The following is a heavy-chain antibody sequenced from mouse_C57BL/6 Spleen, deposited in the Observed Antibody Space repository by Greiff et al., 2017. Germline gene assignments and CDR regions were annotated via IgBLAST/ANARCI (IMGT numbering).Heavy chain of an antibody. J-gene: IGHJ2*01. CDR3: ARNDGYYAYYFDY. CDR1: GYTFTSYW. D-gene: IGHD2-3*01. Sequence: QVQLKQPGAELVKPGASVKMSCKASGYTFTSYWITWVNQRPGQGLEWIGDIYPGSGSTNYNEKFKSKATLTVDTSSSTAYMQLSSLTSEDSAVYYCARNDGYYAYYFDYWGQGTTLTVSS. CDR2: IYPGSGST. V-gene: IGHV1-55*01.